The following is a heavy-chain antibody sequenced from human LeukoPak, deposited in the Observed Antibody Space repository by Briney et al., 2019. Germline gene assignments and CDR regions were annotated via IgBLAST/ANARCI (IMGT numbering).Heavy chain of an antibody. J-gene: IGHJ1*01. CDR2: IYPGDSDT. CDR3: ASLYQLSLVFQY. V-gene: IGHV5-51*01. Sequence: GESLKISCKGSGYRISSYWIGWVRQLPGKGLEWRGIIYPGDSDTRYSPSFKGQVTISADKSNSTAYLQWSSLKASDTAMYYCASLYQLSLVFQYWGQGSLVTVSS. CDR1: GYRISSYW. D-gene: IGHD2-2*01.